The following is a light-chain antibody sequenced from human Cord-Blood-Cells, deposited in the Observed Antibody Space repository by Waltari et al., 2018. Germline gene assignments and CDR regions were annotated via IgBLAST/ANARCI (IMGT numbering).Light chain of an antibody. CDR1: QDISNY. CDR2: DAS. J-gene: IGKJ4*01. CDR3: QQYDNLPLT. Sequence: DIQMNQSPSSLSASVGARVTITCQASQDISNYLNWYQQKPGKAPTLLIYDASNLETGLTSRFSGSGSGTDFTFTISSLQPEDIATYYCQQYDNLPLTFGGGTKVEIK. V-gene: IGKV1-33*01.